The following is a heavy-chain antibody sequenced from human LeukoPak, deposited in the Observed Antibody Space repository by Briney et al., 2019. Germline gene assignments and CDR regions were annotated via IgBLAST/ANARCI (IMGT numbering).Heavy chain of an antibody. V-gene: IGHV1-8*03. CDR2: MNPNSGNT. CDR3: ARDGGGDYDGNWFDP. D-gene: IGHD4-23*01. CDR1: GYTFTSYD. Sequence: ASVKVSCKASGYTFTSYDINWVRQATGQGLEWMGWMNPNSGNTGYAQKFQGRVTITRNTSISTAYMALSSLRSEDTAAYYCARDGGGDYDGNWFDPWGQGTLVTVSS. J-gene: IGHJ5*02.